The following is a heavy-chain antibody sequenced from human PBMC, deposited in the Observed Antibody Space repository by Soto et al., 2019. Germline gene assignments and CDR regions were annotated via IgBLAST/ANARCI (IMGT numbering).Heavy chain of an antibody. D-gene: IGHD3-3*01. CDR1: GFTFSSYS. CDR3: ARDSSLDYDFWSGYYTTVNWFDP. CDR2: ISSSSSTI. J-gene: IGHJ5*02. V-gene: IGHV3-48*02. Sequence: GGSLILSCAASGFTFSSYSMNWVRQAPGKGLEWVSYISSSSSTIYYADSVKGRFTISRDNAKNSLYLQMNSLRDEDTAVYYWARDSSLDYDFWSGYYTTVNWFDPWGQGT.